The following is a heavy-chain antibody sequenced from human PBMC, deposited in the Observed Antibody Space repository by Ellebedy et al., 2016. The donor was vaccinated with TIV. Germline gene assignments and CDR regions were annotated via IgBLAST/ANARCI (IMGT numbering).Heavy chain of an antibody. V-gene: IGHV3-7*01. CDR2: IKQDESEK. D-gene: IGHD2/OR15-2a*01. CDR1: GFTFSSYW. Sequence: GGSLRLXXAASGFTFSSYWMSWVRQAPGKGLEWVANIKQDESEKYYVDSVKGRFTISRDNAKNSVYLQMNSLRVGDTAMYYCTRGGNSVGDYWGQGTLVTVSS. CDR3: TRGGNSVGDY. J-gene: IGHJ4*02.